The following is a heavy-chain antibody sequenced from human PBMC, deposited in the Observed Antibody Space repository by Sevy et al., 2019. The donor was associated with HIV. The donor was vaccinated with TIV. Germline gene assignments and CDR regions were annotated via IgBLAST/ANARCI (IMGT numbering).Heavy chain of an antibody. V-gene: IGHV3-7*01. CDR2: IKQDGSEK. J-gene: IGHJ4*02. CDR3: ARDFVVVVAATAPLGY. D-gene: IGHD2-15*01. CDR1: GFTFSSYW. Sequence: GGSLSLSCAASGFTFSSYWMSWVRQAPGKGLEWVDNIKQDGSEKYYVDSVKGRFTISRDNAKNSLYLQMNSLRAEDTAVYYCARDFVVVVAATAPLGYWGQGTLVTVSS.